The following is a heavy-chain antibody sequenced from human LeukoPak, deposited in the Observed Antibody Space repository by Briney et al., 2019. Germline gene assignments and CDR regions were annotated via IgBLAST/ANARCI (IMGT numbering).Heavy chain of an antibody. Sequence: GEPLKISCQRPEDTFSSHLIGGVRQKPGKGLEWRGIIYPGDSDTRYSPSFEGRATISVDKSINTDYLQWSSLKASDTGMYYCARYGRSGTYSDGFDIWGQGTMVTVS. J-gene: IGHJ3*02. D-gene: IGHD3-10*01. CDR3: ARYGRSGTYSDGFDI. CDR1: EDTFSSHL. V-gene: IGHV5-51*01. CDR2: IYPGDSDT.